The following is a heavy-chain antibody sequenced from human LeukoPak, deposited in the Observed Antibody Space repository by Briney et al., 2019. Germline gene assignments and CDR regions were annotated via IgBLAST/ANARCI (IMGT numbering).Heavy chain of an antibody. CDR2: IGTAGDT. J-gene: IGHJ6*02. CDR1: GFTFSSYD. V-gene: IGHV3-13*01. CDR3: ARDLVVVVPAAISYYYYYYGMDV. Sequence: GGSLRLSCAASGFTFSSYDMHWVRQATGKGLEWVSAIGTAGDTYYPDSVKGRFTISRDNSKNTLYLQMNSLRAEDTAVYYCARDLVVVVPAAISYYYYYYGMDVWGQGTTVTVSS. D-gene: IGHD2-2*02.